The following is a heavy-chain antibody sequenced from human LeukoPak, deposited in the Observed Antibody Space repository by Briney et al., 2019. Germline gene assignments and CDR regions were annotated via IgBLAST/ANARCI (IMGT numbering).Heavy chain of an antibody. CDR2: IWYDGSNK. Sequence: GGSLRLSCAASGFTSSSYGMHWVRQAPGKGLEWVAVIWYDGSNKYYADSVKGRFTISRDNSKNTLYLQMNSLRAEDTAVYYCAKDGVAPAAISLYYYYYYMDVWGKGTTVTVSS. D-gene: IGHD2-2*02. V-gene: IGHV3-33*06. CDR3: AKDGVAPAAISLYYYYYYMDV. J-gene: IGHJ6*03. CDR1: GFTSSSYG.